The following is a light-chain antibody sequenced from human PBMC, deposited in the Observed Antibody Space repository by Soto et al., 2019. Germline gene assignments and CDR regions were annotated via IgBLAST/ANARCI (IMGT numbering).Light chain of an antibody. CDR3: ATWDDSLNGPV. CDR2: NNN. CDR1: SSNIGSYS. V-gene: IGLV1-44*01. J-gene: IGLJ2*01. Sequence: QSVLTQSPSASGTPGQRVTISCSGSSSNIGSYSVNWYQQVPGTAPKLLIYNNNQWPSGVPDRFSGSKSGASASLAISGLQSEDEADYYCATWDDSLNGPVFGGGTKLTVL.